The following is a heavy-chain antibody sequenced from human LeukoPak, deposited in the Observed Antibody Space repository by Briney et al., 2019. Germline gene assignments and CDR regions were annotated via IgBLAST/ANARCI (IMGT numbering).Heavy chain of an antibody. D-gene: IGHD5-18*01. Sequence: SQTLSLTCTVSGGSISSGGYYWSWLRQHPGKGLEWIGYIYYSGSTYYNPSLKRRVTISVDTSKNQFSLKLSSVTAADTAVYYCARGGYTAMVTGFDYWGQGTLVTVSS. J-gene: IGHJ4*02. V-gene: IGHV4-31*03. CDR1: GGSISSGGYY. CDR3: ARGGYTAMVTGFDY. CDR2: IYYSGST.